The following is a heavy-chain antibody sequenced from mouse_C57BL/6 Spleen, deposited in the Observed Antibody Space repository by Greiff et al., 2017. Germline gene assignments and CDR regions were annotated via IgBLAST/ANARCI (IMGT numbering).Heavy chain of an antibody. CDR3: ARPPYYGSTDWFAY. V-gene: IGHV5-6*01. Sequence: EVKVVESGGDLVKPGGSLKLSCAASGFTFSSYGMSWVRQTPDKRLEWVATISSGGSYTYYPDSVKGRFTISRDNAKNTLYLQMSSLKSEDTAMYYCARPPYYGSTDWFAYWGQGTLVTVSA. D-gene: IGHD1-1*01. CDR2: ISSGGSYT. CDR1: GFTFSSYG. J-gene: IGHJ3*01.